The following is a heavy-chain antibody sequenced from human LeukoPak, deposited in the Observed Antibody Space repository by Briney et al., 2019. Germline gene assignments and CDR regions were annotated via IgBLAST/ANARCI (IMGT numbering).Heavy chain of an antibody. V-gene: IGHV3-53*01. Sequence: GGSLRLSCAASGFTVSSNYMSWVRQAPGKGLEWVSVIYSGGSTYYADSVQGRFAISRDNSKSTLYLQMNSLRAEDTGVYYCAGSGGELAGGLFDYWGQGTLVTVSS. CDR1: GFTVSSNY. D-gene: IGHD1-26*01. CDR3: AGSGGELAGGLFDY. J-gene: IGHJ4*02. CDR2: IYSGGST.